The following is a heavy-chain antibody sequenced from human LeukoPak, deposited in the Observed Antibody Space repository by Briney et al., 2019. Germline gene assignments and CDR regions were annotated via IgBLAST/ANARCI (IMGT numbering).Heavy chain of an antibody. CDR1: GGSISSGGYY. D-gene: IGHD3-10*01. CDR3: ARDRASPEYYYYGMGV. CDR2: IYYSGST. V-gene: IGHV4-31*03. J-gene: IGHJ6*02. Sequence: SETLSLTCTVSGGSISSGGYYWSWIRQHPGKGLEWIGYIYYSGSTYYNPSLKSRVTISVDTSKNQFSLKLSSVTAADTAVYYCARDRASPEYYYYGMGVWGQGTTVTVSS.